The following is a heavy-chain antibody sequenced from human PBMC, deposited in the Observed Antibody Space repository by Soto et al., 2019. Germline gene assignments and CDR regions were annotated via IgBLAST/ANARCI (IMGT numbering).Heavy chain of an antibody. CDR2: IYYSGST. CDR3: ARTQRADAFDI. V-gene: IGHV4-59*01. J-gene: IGHJ3*02. CDR1: GGSISSYY. Sequence: SETLSLTCTVSGGSISSYYWSWIRQPPGKGLEWIGYIYYSGSTNYNPSLKSRVTISVDTSKNQFSLKLSSVTAADTAVYYCARTQRADAFDIWGQGTMVTVSS.